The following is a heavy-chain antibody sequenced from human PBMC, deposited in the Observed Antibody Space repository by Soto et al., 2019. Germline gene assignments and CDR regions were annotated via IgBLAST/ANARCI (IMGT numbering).Heavy chain of an antibody. Sequence: VGSLRLSCAASGFTFSSYSMNWVRQAPGKGLEWVSYITNSGTTTSYAASVKGRFTISRDNAKNSLYLQMNSLRDEDMAVYYCARDLNWGFDYWGRGTLVTVSS. CDR3: ARDLNWGFDY. V-gene: IGHV3-48*02. CDR2: ITNSGTTT. J-gene: IGHJ4*02. CDR1: GFTFSSYS. D-gene: IGHD7-27*01.